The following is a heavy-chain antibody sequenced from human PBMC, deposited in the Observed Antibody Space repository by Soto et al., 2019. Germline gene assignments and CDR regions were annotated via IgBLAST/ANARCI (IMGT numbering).Heavy chain of an antibody. J-gene: IGHJ3*02. D-gene: IGHD2-2*01. Sequence: GSLRLSCASSGLTFSSYSMNLVRQAPGKGLEWVSSISSSSSYIYYADSVKGRFTISRDNAKNSLYLQMNSLRAEDTAVYYCAKILVVPAASNDAFDIWGQGTMVTVSS. V-gene: IGHV3-21*01. CDR3: AKILVVPAASNDAFDI. CDR2: ISSSSSYI. CDR1: GLTFSSYS.